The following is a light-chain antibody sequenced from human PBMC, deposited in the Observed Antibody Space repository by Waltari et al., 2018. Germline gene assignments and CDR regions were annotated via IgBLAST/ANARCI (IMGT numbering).Light chain of an antibody. V-gene: IGKV1-33*01. CDR3: QQYEDVPYT. Sequence: DIQMTQSPSSLSASVGDRVTITCQASQDISTYLNWYQQKPGKAPKLLIYDVSNLEKGVRSRFSGGGSETDFSFTISSLQSEDIATYYCQQYEDVPYTFGQGTKLMIK. CDR2: DVS. CDR1: QDISTY. J-gene: IGKJ2*01.